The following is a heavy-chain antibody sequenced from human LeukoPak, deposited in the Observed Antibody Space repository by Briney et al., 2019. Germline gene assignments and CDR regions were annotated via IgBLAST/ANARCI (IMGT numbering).Heavy chain of an antibody. CDR1: GGSISSYY. Sequence: SETLSLTCTVSGGSISSYYWSWIRQPPGKGLEWIGYIYTSGSTNYNPSLKSRVTISVDTSKNQFSLKLSSVTAADTAVYYCARHPYLIREFDYWGQGTLVTVSS. CDR3: ARHPYLIREFDY. J-gene: IGHJ4*02. CDR2: IYTSGST. D-gene: IGHD3-16*01. V-gene: IGHV4-4*09.